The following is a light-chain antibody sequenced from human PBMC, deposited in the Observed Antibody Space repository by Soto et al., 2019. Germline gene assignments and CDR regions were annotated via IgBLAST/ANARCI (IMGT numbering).Light chain of an antibody. V-gene: IGKV3-11*01. J-gene: IGKJ3*01. CDR3: QQRSTWPPFT. CDR2: LAS. Sequence: EIVLTQSPATLSSFPGDRVTLSCRASQAVNTRLAWYQHKPGQAPRLLIYLASNRAAGVPARFSGSGSGTDFTLTISNVEPEDFAVYYCQQRSTWPPFTFGPGTKVDIK. CDR1: QAVNTR.